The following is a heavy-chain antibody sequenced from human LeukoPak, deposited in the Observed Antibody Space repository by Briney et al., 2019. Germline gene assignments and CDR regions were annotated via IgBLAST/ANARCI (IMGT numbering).Heavy chain of an antibody. D-gene: IGHD2-8*02. J-gene: IGHJ4*02. V-gene: IGHV1-46*01. Sequence: ASVKVSCKASGYTFTNYLLHWVRQAPGHRLEWVGRITPSVDTTNYAEKFRDRVTMTRDTSTSTVYMELSSLRSEDTAVYHCVREGSGGYFVYWGEGTLVTVSS. CDR2: ITPSVDTT. CDR3: VREGSGGYFVY. CDR1: GYTFTNYL.